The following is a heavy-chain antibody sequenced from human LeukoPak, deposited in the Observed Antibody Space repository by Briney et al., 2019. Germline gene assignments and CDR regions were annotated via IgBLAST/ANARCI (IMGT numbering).Heavy chain of an antibody. CDR3: VKPQYCGDRCSNWFDP. CDR1: GFTFSSYG. D-gene: IGHD2-21*01. V-gene: IGHV3-30*18. Sequence: GGSLRLSCAASGFTFSSYGMHWVRQSPDKGLEWVAVILYDGIDKYYADSVKGRFTISRDNSKNTLYLQMNSLRTEDTAVYYCVKPQYCGDRCSNWFDPWGQGTLVIVSS. CDR2: ILYDGIDK. J-gene: IGHJ5*02.